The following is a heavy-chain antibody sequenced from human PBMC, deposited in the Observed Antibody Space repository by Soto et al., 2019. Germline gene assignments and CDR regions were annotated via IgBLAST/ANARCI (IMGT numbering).Heavy chain of an antibody. J-gene: IGHJ6*03. CDR2: IYYSGST. CDR1: GGSIGTYY. V-gene: IGHV4-59*08. CDR3: ARHEYFYYYSMDV. Sequence: SETLSLTCTVSGGSIGTYYWSWVRQPPGKGLEWIGYIYYSGSTNYNPSLKSRVTISVDTSKNQFSLSLSSVTAADTAVYYCARHEYFYYYSMDVWGKGTTVTVSS.